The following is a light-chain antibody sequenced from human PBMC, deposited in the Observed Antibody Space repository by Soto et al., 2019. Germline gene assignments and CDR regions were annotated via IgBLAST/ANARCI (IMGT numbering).Light chain of an antibody. CDR1: SSDVGGYNY. Sequence: QSVLTQPASVSGSPGQSITISCTGTSSDVGGYNYVSWYQRHPGKAPKLMIYEVSNRPSGVSNRFSGSKSGNTASLTISGLQAEDEADYYCSSYTITTTRVFGGGTKLTVL. CDR3: SSYTITTTRV. CDR2: EVS. V-gene: IGLV2-14*01. J-gene: IGLJ2*01.